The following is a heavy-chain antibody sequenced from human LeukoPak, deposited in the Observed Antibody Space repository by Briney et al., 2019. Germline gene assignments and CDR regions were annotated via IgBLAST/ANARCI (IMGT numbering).Heavy chain of an antibody. D-gene: IGHD6-13*01. CDR3: ARATGGAAAADFDP. V-gene: IGHV4-31*03. J-gene: IGHJ5*02. CDR1: GGSISSSFNY. CDR2: IYYSGST. Sequence: SETLSLTCTVSGGSISSSFNYWGWIRQHPGKGLEWIGFIYYSGSTYYNPSLKSRATISIDTSKNQFSLKLSSVTAADTAVYYCARATGGAAAADFDPWGQGTLVTVSS.